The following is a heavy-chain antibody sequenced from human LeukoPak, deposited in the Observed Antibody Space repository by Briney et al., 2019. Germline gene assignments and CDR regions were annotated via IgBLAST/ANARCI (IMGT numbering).Heavy chain of an antibody. CDR2: IYYSGST. D-gene: IGHD6-19*01. J-gene: IGHJ6*03. V-gene: IGHV4-39*07. Sequence: SETLSLTCTVSGGSISSSSYYWGWIRQPPGKGLEWIGSIYYSGSTYYNPSLKSRVTISVDTSKNQFSLKLTSVTAADTAVYYCARVGGPSGWYGYYYYYYMDVWGKGTTVTVSS. CDR1: GGSISSSSYY. CDR3: ARVGGPSGWYGYYYYYYMDV.